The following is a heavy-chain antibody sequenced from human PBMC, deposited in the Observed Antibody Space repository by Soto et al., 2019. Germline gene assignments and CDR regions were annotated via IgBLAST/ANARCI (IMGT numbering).Heavy chain of an antibody. D-gene: IGHD3-10*01. CDR2: IIPIFGTA. V-gene: IGHV1-69*13. Sequence: QVQLVQSGAEVKKPGASVKVSCKASGYTFTSYGISWVRQAPGQGLEWMGWIIPIFGTANYAQKFQGRVTITADESTSTAYMELSSLRSEDTAVYYCASVESPSGSYYSPFDYWGQGTLVTVSS. J-gene: IGHJ4*02. CDR1: GYTFTSYG. CDR3: ASVESPSGSYYSPFDY.